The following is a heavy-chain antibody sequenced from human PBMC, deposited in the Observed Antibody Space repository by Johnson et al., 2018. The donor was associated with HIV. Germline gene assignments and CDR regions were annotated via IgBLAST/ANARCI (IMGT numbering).Heavy chain of an antibody. CDR3: VSREWELHAFDT. CDR2: IRQDGSEK. J-gene: IGHJ3*02. Sequence: VQLVESGGGLVQPGGSLRLSCAASGFTFSIYWMTWVRQAPGKGLEWVASIRQDGSEKYFVDSVKGRFTISRDNAKNSLYLQMNSLRAEDTAVYYCVSREWELHAFDTWGQGTMVTVSS. D-gene: IGHD1-26*01. V-gene: IGHV3-7*02. CDR1: GFTFSIYW.